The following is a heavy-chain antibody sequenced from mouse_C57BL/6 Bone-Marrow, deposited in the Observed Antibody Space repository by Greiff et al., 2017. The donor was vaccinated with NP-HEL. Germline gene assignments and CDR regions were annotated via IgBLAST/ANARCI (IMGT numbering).Heavy chain of an antibody. V-gene: IGHV5-4*01. Sequence: EVKLEESGGGLVKPGGSLKLSCAASGFTFSSYAMSWVRQTPEKRLEWVATISDGGSYTYYPDNVKGRFTISRDNAKNNLYLQMSHLKSEDTAMYYCARERMASFAYWGQGTLVTVSA. CDR3: ARERMASFAY. CDR1: GFTFSSYA. CDR2: ISDGGSYT. J-gene: IGHJ3*01.